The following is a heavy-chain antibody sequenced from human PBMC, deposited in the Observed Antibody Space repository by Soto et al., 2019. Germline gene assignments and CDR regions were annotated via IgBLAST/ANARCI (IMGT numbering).Heavy chain of an antibody. V-gene: IGHV5-51*01. CDR2: IYPGDSDT. J-gene: IGHJ4*02. CDR3: ARQPDSDYYDSSGYYLGLTN. CDR1: GYSFTSYW. Sequence: PGESLKISCKGSGYSFTSYWIGWVRQMPGKGLEWMGIIYPGDSDTRYSPSFQGQVTISADKSISTAYLQWSSLKASDTAMYYCARQPDSDYYDSSGYYLGLTNWGQGTLVTAPQ. D-gene: IGHD3-22*01.